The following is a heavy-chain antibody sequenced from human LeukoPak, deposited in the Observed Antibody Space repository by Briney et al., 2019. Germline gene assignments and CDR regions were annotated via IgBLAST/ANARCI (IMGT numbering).Heavy chain of an antibody. Sequence: GGSLRLSCAASGFTFATYAMHWVRQAPGKGLESVSGLSSNGSNTYYANSVKGRFIISRDNSKNTLYLQMGSLRAEDMAVYYCAKDNTVYGDYGGAFDIWGQGTMVTVSS. V-gene: IGHV3-64*01. CDR1: GFTFATYA. CDR3: AKDNTVYGDYGGAFDI. J-gene: IGHJ3*02. D-gene: IGHD4-17*01. CDR2: LSSNGSNT.